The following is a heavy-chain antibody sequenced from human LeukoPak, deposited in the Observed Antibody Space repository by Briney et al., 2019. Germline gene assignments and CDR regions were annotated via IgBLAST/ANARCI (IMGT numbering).Heavy chain of an antibody. D-gene: IGHD4/OR15-4a*01. CDR3: ARRAGAYSHPYDY. CDR2: IYSDNT. CDR1: GFTVSSNY. J-gene: IGHJ4*02. V-gene: IGHV3-53*01. Sequence: PGGSLRLSCTVSGFTVSSNYMSWVRQAPGKGLEWVSFIYSDNTHYSYAVKGRFTISRDKYKKNLYLQMNSLRAEDTAVYYCARRAGAYSHPYDYWGQGTLVTVSS.